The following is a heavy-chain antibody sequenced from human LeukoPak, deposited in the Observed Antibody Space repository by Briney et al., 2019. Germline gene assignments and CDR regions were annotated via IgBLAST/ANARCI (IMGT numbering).Heavy chain of an antibody. J-gene: IGHJ4*02. V-gene: IGHV4-34*09. CDR2: IHQRGVT. CDR1: GGSFGDYH. Sequence: SETLSLTCALSGGSFGDYHWSWIRQPPGKGLEWIGEIHQRGVTTYNPSLKSRVTISVDTSKNQFSLKLSSVTAADTAVYYCASDDSSGYYALYWGQRTLVTVSS. CDR3: ASDDSSGYYALY. D-gene: IGHD3-22*01.